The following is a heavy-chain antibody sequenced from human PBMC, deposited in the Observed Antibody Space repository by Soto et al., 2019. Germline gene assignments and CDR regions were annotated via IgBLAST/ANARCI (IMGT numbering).Heavy chain of an antibody. J-gene: IGHJ6*02. Sequence: ASVKVSCKASGYTFTSYYIQWVRQAPGQGLEWMGWVSPYNDDTKYSQKLQGRVTLTTDTSSRTAYMTLRSLRSDDTAVYFCARGGYYDSSGSRNYHYYGMDVWGQGTTVTVS. CDR1: GYTFTSYY. CDR3: ARGGYYDSSGSRNYHYYGMDV. CDR2: VSPYNDDT. V-gene: IGHV1-18*04. D-gene: IGHD3-22*01.